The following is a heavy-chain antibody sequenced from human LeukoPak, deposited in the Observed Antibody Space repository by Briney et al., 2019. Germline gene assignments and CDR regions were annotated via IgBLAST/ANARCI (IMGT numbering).Heavy chain of an antibody. CDR3: ASGTGGGNPFDY. CDR1: GGSISSYY. Sequence: SETLSLTCTVSGGSISSYYWNWIRQPAGKGLEWIGRIYTSGSTNYNPSLKSRVSMSVDTSKNQFSLKLSSVTAADTAVYYCASGTGGGNPFDYWGQGTLVTVSS. V-gene: IGHV4-4*07. CDR2: IYTSGST. D-gene: IGHD4-23*01. J-gene: IGHJ4*02.